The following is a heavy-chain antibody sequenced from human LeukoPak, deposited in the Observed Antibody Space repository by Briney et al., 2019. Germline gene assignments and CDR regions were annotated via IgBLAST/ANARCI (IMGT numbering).Heavy chain of an antibody. V-gene: IGHV4-34*01. CDR2: INHSGST. J-gene: IGHJ6*04. CDR1: GFTFSTYW. CDR3: ARGLLRPHHYYYYYGMDV. D-gene: IGHD3-3*01. Sequence: PGGSLRLSCAASGFTFSTYWMSWVRQAPGKGLEWIGEINHSGSTNYNPSLKSRVTISVDTSKNQFSLKLSSVTAADTAVYYCARGLLRPHHYYYYYGMDVWGKGTTVTVSS.